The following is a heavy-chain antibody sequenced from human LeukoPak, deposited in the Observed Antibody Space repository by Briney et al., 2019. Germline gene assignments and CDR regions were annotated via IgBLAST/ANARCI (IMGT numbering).Heavy chain of an antibody. Sequence: GSLRLSCAASGFTFSRYSVNWVRRAPGKGLEWVSSISSSSTYIYYADSVKGRFTISRDDAENSVYLQMNSLRVDDTAVYYCARDGIGASGDYYWYFDLWGRGTLLTVSS. CDR2: ISSSSTYI. CDR3: ARDGIGASGDYYWYFDL. V-gene: IGHV3-21*01. D-gene: IGHD2-21*01. CDR1: GFTFSRYS. J-gene: IGHJ2*01.